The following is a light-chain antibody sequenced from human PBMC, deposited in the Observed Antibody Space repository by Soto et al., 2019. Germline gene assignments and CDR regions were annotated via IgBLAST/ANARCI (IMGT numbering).Light chain of an antibody. Sequence: DIQMTQSPSSLSASVGDRVTITCRASQSISSYLNWYQQKPGKAPKLLIYAASSLQSGVPSRFSGSGSGTDFTLTISSLQPEDFATYYCQQYGSSYPWTLGQGTKVDIK. CDR1: QSISSY. V-gene: IGKV1-39*01. CDR2: AAS. CDR3: QQYGSSYPWT. J-gene: IGKJ1*01.